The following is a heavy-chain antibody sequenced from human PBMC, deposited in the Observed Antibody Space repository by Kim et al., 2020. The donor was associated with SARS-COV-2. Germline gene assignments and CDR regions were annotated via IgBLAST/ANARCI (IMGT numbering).Heavy chain of an antibody. D-gene: IGHD4-17*01. V-gene: IGHV5-51*01. J-gene: IGHJ4*02. Sequence: RYSPSFQGKVTIAADKSIRTAYLQWSSRKSSDTAIYYCARHGIGYGDYVRYWGQGTLVTVSS. CDR3: ARHGIGYGDYVRY.